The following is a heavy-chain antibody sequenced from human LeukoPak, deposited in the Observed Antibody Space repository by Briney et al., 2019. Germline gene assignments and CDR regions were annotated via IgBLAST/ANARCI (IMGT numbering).Heavy chain of an antibody. J-gene: IGHJ5*02. CDR2: ISPILGVA. V-gene: IGHV1-69*04. CDR3: ARDPCGYGRACYWLDP. CDR1: GGTFSTYA. Sequence: SVKVSCKASGGTFSTYAINWVRQAPGQGLEWMGRISPILGVANYAQKIQGRVTITADKSTTTAYMELSSLRSEDTAVYYCARDPCGYGRACYWLDPWGQGTLVTVSS. D-gene: IGHD6-13*01.